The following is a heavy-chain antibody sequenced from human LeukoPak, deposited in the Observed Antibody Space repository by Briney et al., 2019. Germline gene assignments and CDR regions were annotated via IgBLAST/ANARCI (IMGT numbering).Heavy chain of an antibody. CDR3: ARHSNAIFGDDY. J-gene: IGHJ4*02. Sequence: SETLSLTCTVSGGSLSSSSYYWGWIRQPPGKGLEWIGSIYYSGSTYYNPSLKSRVTISVDTSKNQFSLKLSSVTAADTAVYYCARHSNAIFGDDYWGQGTLVTVSS. CDR1: GGSLSSSSYY. CDR2: IYYSGST. V-gene: IGHV4-39*01. D-gene: IGHD3-3*01.